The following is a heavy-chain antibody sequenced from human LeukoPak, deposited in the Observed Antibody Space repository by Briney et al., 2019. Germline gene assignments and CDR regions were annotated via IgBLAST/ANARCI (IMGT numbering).Heavy chain of an antibody. D-gene: IGHD1-26*01. CDR1: GGSISSSSYY. J-gene: IGHJ4*02. CDR3: ARDGGSYY. V-gene: IGHV4-39*02. CDR2: IYYSGST. Sequence: SETLSLTCTVSGGSISSSSYYWGWIRQPPGKGLEWIGSIYYSGSTCYNPSLKSRVTISVDTSKNQFSLKLSSVTAADTAVYYCARDGGSYYWGQGTLVTVSS.